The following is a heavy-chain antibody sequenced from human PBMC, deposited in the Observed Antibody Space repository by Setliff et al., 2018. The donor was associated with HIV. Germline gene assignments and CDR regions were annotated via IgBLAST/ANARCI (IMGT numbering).Heavy chain of an antibody. CDR3: ARDVGLCGVYCWSYFYFDL. D-gene: IGHD2-21*02. CDR2: THYSGSS. V-gene: IGHV4-59*11. Sequence: KSSETRSLTCTISGGFISNHYWNWLRQPPGKGLEWIGSTHYSGSSYYSPSLKSRVTISLDTSNNQFSLKLSSMTAADTAVYYCARDVGLCGVYCWSYFYFDLWGRGNLVTVSS. CDR1: GGFISNHY. J-gene: IGHJ2*01.